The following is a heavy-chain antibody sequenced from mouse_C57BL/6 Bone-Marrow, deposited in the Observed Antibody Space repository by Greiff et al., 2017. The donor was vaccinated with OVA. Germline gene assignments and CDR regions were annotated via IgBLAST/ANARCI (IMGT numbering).Heavy chain of an antibody. J-gene: IGHJ3*01. V-gene: IGHV5-4*03. CDR1: GFTFSSYA. CDR2: ISDGGSYT. CDR3: AIEFAY. Sequence: EVKLVESGGGLVKPGGSLKLSCAASGFTFSSYAMSWVRQTPEKRLEWVATISDGGSYTYYPDNVKGRFTISRDNAKNNLYLQMSHLKSEDTAMYYCAIEFAYWGQGTLVTVSA.